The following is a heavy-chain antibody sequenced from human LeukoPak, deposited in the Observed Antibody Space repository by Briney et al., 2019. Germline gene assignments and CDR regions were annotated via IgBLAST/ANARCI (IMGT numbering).Heavy chain of an antibody. J-gene: IGHJ4*02. CDR2: ISSSGSTI. V-gene: IGHV3-11*01. CDR1: GFTFSYYY. D-gene: IGHD3-10*01. Sequence: LRLSCAAAGFTFSYYYMSWSRQAPGKVLEGVSFISSSGSTIYYADSVKGRLTISRDNAKTSLYLQMNSLRAEGTAVYYCARDRGVRGVLDYWGERTLVTVSS. CDR3: ARDRGVRGVLDY.